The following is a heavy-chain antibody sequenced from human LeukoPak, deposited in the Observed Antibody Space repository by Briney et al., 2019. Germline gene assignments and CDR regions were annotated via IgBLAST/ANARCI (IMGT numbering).Heavy chain of an antibody. D-gene: IGHD5-24*01. V-gene: IGHV1-69*06. Sequence: GASVKVSCKASVGTFSSYAISWVRQAPGQGLECRGGIIPIFGTANYAQKFQGRVTITADKSTSTAYMELSSLRSEDTAVYYCATALGRWDGYNSPHFDYWGQGTLVTVSS. CDR2: IIPIFGTA. CDR3: ATALGRWDGYNSPHFDY. CDR1: VGTFSSYA. J-gene: IGHJ4*02.